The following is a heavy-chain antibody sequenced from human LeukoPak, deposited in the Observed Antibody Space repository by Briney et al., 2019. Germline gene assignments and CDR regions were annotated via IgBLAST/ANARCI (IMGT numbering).Heavy chain of an antibody. V-gene: IGHV1-69*04. CDR3: ARVYSSGWYRKDYFDY. Sequence: SVKVSCKASGGTFSSYAISWVRQAPGQGLEWMGRIIPILGIANYAQKLQGRVTMTTDTSTSTAYMELRSLRSDDTAVYYCARVYSSGWYRKDYFDYWGQGTLVTVSS. D-gene: IGHD6-19*01. CDR2: IIPILGIA. J-gene: IGHJ4*02. CDR1: GGTFSSYA.